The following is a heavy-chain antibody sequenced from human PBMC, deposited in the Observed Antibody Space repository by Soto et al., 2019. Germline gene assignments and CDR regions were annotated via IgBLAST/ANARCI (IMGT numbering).Heavy chain of an antibody. V-gene: IGHV3-43D*04. CDR1: GLTFDDYA. CDR3: AKDSYCSGGSCPKHSYYYYGMDV. Sequence: GGSLRLSCAASGLTFDDYAMHWVRQAPGKGLEWVSLISWDGGSTYYADSVKGRFTISRDNSKNSLYLQMNSLRAEDTALYYCAKDSYCSGGSCPKHSYYYYGMDVWGQGTTVTVSS. J-gene: IGHJ6*02. CDR2: ISWDGGST. D-gene: IGHD2-15*01.